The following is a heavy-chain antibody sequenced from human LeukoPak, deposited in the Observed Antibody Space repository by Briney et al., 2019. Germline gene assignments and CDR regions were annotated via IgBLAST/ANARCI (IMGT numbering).Heavy chain of an antibody. CDR3: AKVEDDDAFDI. D-gene: IGHD2-15*01. CDR1: GFTFSSYA. V-gene: IGHV3-64D*09. J-gene: IGHJ3*02. Sequence: GGSLRLSCSASGFTFSSYAMHWVRQAPGKGLEYVSAISSNGGSTYYADSVKGRFTISRDNSKNTLYLQMSSLRAEDTAVYYCAKVEDDDAFDIWGQGTMVTVSS. CDR2: ISSNGGST.